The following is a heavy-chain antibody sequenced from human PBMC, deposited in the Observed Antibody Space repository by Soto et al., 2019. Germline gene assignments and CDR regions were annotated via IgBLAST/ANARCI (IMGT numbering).Heavy chain of an antibody. D-gene: IGHD2-15*01. Sequence: QVQLVQSGAEVKKPGSSVKVSCKACGGTFSSYAISWVRRARGRGLEWMGGIIPIFGTANYAQKFQGRVTITADESTSTAYMELSSLRSEDTAVYYCARDKTGYCSGGSCYSEYYFDYWGQGTLVTVSS. CDR2: IIPIFGTA. V-gene: IGHV1-69*12. CDR1: GGTFSSYA. CDR3: ARDKTGYCSGGSCYSEYYFDY. J-gene: IGHJ4*02.